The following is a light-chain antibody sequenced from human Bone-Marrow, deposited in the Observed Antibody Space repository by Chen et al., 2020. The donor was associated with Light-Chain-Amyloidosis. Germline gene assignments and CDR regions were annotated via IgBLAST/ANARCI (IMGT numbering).Light chain of an antibody. CDR2: LGS. CDR1: QSLLYSNGYNY. V-gene: IGKV2-28*01. CDR3: MRVLQTTLT. J-gene: IGKJ3*01. Sequence: DIVMTQSPLSLSVSPGEPATISCTSSQSLLYSNGYNYLDWYLQKPGQSPQRLIYLGSSRTPGVPDRCSGRGSGTDFTLKISRVETEDVGVYYCMRVLQTTLTLGPGTKVDLK.